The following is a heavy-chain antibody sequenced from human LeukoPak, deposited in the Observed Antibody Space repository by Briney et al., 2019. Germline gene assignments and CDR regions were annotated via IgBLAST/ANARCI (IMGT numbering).Heavy chain of an antibody. CDR2: IKQDGSEK. CDR3: ARPIVATNLDY. Sequence: GGSLRLSCAASGITFSSFWMSWVRQAPGKGLEWVANIKQDGSEKYYVDSVKGRFTISRDNAKNSLYLQVNSLRAEDTAVYYCARPIVATNLDYWGQGTLVTVSS. D-gene: IGHD5-12*01. J-gene: IGHJ4*02. V-gene: IGHV3-7*05. CDR1: GITFSSFW.